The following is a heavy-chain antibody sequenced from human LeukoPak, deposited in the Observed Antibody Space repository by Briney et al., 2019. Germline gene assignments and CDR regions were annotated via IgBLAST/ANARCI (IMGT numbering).Heavy chain of an antibody. CDR1: GGPIRSGSYY. CDR3: ARWYSSSTGDRFDS. V-gene: IGHV4-61*02. Sequence: SQTLSLTCSVSGGPIRSGSYYWSWIPQPAGKGLELIGRIYTSGTSHYNPSLMSRVTIPVDTSKNQFSLKLTSVTAADTAVYYCARWYSSSTGDRFDSWGQGTQATVSS. J-gene: IGHJ4*02. CDR2: IYTSGTS. D-gene: IGHD6-19*01.